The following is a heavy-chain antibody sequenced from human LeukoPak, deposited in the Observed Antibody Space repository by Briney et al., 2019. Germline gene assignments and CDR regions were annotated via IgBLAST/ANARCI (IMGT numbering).Heavy chain of an antibody. CDR3: ARVGGCSADKCYRWCDS. J-gene: IGHJ5*01. CDR1: GYTFTSYY. CDR2: INPNSGGT. V-gene: IGHV1-2*02. Sequence: ASVKVSCKASGYTFTSYYMYWVRQAPGQGLEWMGWINPNSGGTNYAQNFQGRVTMTRDTSISTAYMELSRLRSDDAAVYYCARVGGCSADKCYRWCDSWGQGTLVTVSS. D-gene: IGHD2-15*01.